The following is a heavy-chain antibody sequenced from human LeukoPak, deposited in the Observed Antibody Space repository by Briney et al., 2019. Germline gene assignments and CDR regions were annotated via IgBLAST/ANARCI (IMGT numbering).Heavy chain of an antibody. V-gene: IGHV1-2*02. Sequence: ASVKVSCKASGYTFTGYYMHWVRQAPGQGLEWMGWINPNSGGTNYAQKFQGRVTMTRDTSISTAYMELSRLRPDDTAVYYCATSSAVVTLVDYWGQGTLVTVSS. CDR1: GYTFTGYY. CDR3: ATSSAVVTLVDY. CDR2: INPNSGGT. D-gene: IGHD4-23*01. J-gene: IGHJ4*02.